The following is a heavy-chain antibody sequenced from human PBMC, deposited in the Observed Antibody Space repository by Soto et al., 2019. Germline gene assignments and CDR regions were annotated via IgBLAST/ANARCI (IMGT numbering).Heavy chain of an antibody. CDR3: ARPRWCSSTSCPGGYSYYGMDV. V-gene: IGHV4-39*01. D-gene: IGHD2-2*01. CDR2: IYYSGRT. CDR1: VGSISSSSYY. J-gene: IGHJ6*02. Sequence: QLQLQESGPGLVKPSETLSLTCTVSVGSISSSSYYWGWIRQPPGKGMEWIGRIYYSGRTYYKPSCKSRVTISVDTSKKQFSLKLSSVTAADAAVYYCARPRWCSSTSCPGGYSYYGMDVWGQGTTVTVSS.